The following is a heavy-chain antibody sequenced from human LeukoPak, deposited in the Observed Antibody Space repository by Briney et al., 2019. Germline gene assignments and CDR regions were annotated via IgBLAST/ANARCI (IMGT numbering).Heavy chain of an antibody. V-gene: IGHV1-2*02. CDR3: ARVRWELFSPYYYMDV. J-gene: IGHJ6*03. D-gene: IGHD3-10*01. CDR1: GYTFTGYY. Sequence: WASVKVSCKASGYTFTGYYMHWVRQAPGQGLEWMGWINPNSGGTNYAQKFQGRVTMTTDTSTNTAYMELGSLRSDDTAVYYCARVRWELFSPYYYMDVWGTGTTVTVSS. CDR2: INPNSGGT.